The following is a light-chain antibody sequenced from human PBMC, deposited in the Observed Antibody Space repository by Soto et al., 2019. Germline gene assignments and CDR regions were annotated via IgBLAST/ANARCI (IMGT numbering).Light chain of an antibody. CDR3: SSYTSSSTRV. CDR1: SSDVGDYNY. Sequence: QSALTQPASVSGSPGQSITISCTGNSSDVGDYNYVSWYQQHPGKAPKLMIFDVSNLPSGFSNRFSGSKSGNTASLTISGLQAEDEADYYCSSYTSSSTRVFGPGTKLTVL. J-gene: IGLJ1*01. CDR2: DVS. V-gene: IGLV2-14*01.